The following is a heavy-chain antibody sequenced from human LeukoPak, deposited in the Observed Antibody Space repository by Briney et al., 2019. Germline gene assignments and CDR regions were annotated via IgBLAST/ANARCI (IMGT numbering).Heavy chain of an antibody. D-gene: IGHD3-22*01. J-gene: IGHJ4*02. CDR2: IHSLGGT. CDR3: ARQISGNYGSSPVFVS. Sequence: NPSETLSLTCSVSGVSISGNYWSWLRQSPEKGLEWIGYIHSLGGTNYNPSLKSRVTITVDTSNNQFSLKMTSMTAADTAVYYCARQISGNYGSSPVFVSWGQGSLVTVSS. CDR1: GVSISGNY. V-gene: IGHV4-59*01.